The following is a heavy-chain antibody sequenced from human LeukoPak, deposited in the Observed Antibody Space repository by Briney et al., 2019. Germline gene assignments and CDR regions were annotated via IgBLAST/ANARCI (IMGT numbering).Heavy chain of an antibody. CDR2: IIPILGIA. Sequence: ASVKVSCKASGGTFSSYAISWVRQAPGQGLEWMGRIIPILGIANYAQKFQGRVTITANKSTSTAYMELSSLRSEDTAVYYCAREIKEYFDYWGQGTLVTVSS. CDR3: AREIKEYFDY. CDR1: GGTFSSYA. J-gene: IGHJ4*02. V-gene: IGHV1-69*04.